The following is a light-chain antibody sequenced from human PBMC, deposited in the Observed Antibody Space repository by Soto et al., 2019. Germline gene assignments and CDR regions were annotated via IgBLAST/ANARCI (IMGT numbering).Light chain of an antibody. CDR2: SND. Sequence: QSVLTQPPSTSGTPGQRVTISCYGSSSNIGSNTVNWYQQLPGAAPKLLIYSNDQRPSGVPDRLSGSKSGTSASLAFSGLQSEDEADYYCAAWDDSLNVVVFGGGTKLTVL. CDR1: SSNIGSNT. J-gene: IGLJ2*01. CDR3: AAWDDSLNVVV. V-gene: IGLV1-44*01.